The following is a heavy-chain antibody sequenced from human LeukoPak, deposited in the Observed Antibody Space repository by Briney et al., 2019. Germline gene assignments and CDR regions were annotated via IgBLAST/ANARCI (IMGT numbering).Heavy chain of an antibody. CDR3: ARGTRSVVVVPAASLDY. CDR2: INPNSGGT. D-gene: IGHD2-2*01. J-gene: IGHJ4*02. Sequence: ASVKVSCKASGYTFTGYYMHWVRQAPGQGLEWMGWINPNSGGTNYAQKFQGRVTMTRDTSISTAYVELSRLRSDDTAVYYCARGTRSVVVVPAASLDYWGQGTLVTVSS. CDR1: GYTFTGYY. V-gene: IGHV1-2*02.